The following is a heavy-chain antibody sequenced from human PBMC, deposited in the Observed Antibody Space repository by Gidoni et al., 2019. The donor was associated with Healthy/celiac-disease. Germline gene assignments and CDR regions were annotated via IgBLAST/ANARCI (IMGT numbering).Heavy chain of an antibody. Sequence: QVQLVQSGAEVKKPGASVKVSCKASGYTFTGYYMHWVRQAPGQGLEWMGWINPNSGGTNYAQKFQGRVTMTRDTSISTAYMELSRLRSDDTAVYYCARVAVVPAAILYYYYGMDVWGQGTTVTVSS. V-gene: IGHV1-2*02. CDR1: GYTFTGYY. CDR2: INPNSGGT. CDR3: ARVAVVPAAILYYYYGMDV. D-gene: IGHD2-2*02. J-gene: IGHJ6*02.